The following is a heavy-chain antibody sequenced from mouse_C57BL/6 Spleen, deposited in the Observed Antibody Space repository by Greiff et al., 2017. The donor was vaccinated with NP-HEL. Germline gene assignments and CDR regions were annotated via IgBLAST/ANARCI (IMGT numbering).Heavy chain of an antibody. J-gene: IGHJ3*01. CDR3: ARSYYYGSSPWFAY. V-gene: IGHV1-82*01. D-gene: IGHD1-1*01. Sequence: QVQLKQSGPELAKPGASVKISCKASGYAFSSSWMNWVKQRPGKGLEWIGRIYPGDGDTNYNGKFKGKATLTADKSSSTAYMQLSSLTSEDSAVYFCARSYYYGSSPWFAYWGQGTLVTVSA. CDR2: IYPGDGDT. CDR1: GYAFSSSW.